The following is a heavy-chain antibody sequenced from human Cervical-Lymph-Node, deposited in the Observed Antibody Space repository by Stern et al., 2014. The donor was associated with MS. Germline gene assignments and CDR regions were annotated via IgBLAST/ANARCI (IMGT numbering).Heavy chain of an antibody. CDR3: ARGRQCDS. V-gene: IGHV3-21*01. CDR1: GFILRNYT. Sequence: EVQLVESGGGLVKPGGSLRLSCEASGFILRNYTMSWVRQAAGKRMEFVSSISSSGNFLWSAASLKGRFTISRANDKNSLHLQLNNLRAEDTAVYYCARGRQCDSWGQGTLVTVS. CDR2: ISSSGNFL. J-gene: IGHJ4*02.